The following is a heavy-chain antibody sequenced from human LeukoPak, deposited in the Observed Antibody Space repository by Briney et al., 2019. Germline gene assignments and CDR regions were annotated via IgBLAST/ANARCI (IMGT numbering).Heavy chain of an antibody. Sequence: GGSLRLSCTASGFTFGDYAMSWVRQAPGKGLEWVSAISGSGGSTYYADSVKGRFTISRGNSKNTLYLQMNSLRAEDTAVYYCAKDLALPGIANYWGQGTLVTVSS. J-gene: IGHJ4*02. D-gene: IGHD6-13*01. CDR1: GFTFGDYA. CDR3: AKDLALPGIANY. V-gene: IGHV3-23*01. CDR2: ISGSGGST.